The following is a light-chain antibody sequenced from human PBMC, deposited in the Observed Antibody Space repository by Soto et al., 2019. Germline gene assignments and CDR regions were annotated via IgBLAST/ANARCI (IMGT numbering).Light chain of an antibody. CDR3: LLRTALSRM. Sequence: EIVLTQSPATLSLSPGERATLSCRASQSVSGYLAWYQQKPGQGPRLLIYDASKRATGIPARFSGSGSGTDFTLTISSLEPEDFAVCYCLLRTALSRMFGQGTKVEVK. J-gene: IGKJ1*01. CDR1: QSVSGY. V-gene: IGKV3-11*01. CDR2: DAS.